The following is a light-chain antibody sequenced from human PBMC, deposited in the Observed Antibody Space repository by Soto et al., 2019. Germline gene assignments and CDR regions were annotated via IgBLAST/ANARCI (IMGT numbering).Light chain of an antibody. Sequence: ELVLTQSPGTLSLSPGERATLSCRASQSVSNNYLAWYQQKPGQPPRLLIYGASSRATGIPDRFSGSGSGTDFTLTISRLEPEDFAVYYCQQYGSSRTVGQGTKVDIK. CDR2: GAS. J-gene: IGKJ1*01. CDR1: QSVSNNY. CDR3: QQYGSSRT. V-gene: IGKV3-20*01.